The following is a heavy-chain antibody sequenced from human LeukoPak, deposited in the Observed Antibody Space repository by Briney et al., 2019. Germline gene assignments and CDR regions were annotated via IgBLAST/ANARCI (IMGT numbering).Heavy chain of an antibody. J-gene: IGHJ3*02. D-gene: IGHD5-12*01. Sequence: SETLSLTCAVCGGSFSGYYWSWIRQPPGKGLEWIGEINHSGSTNYNPSLKSRVTISVDTSKNQFSLKLSSVTAADTAVYYCARHLDIVATINAFDIWGQGTMVTVSS. CDR2: INHSGST. CDR1: GGSFSGYY. V-gene: IGHV4-34*01. CDR3: ARHLDIVATINAFDI.